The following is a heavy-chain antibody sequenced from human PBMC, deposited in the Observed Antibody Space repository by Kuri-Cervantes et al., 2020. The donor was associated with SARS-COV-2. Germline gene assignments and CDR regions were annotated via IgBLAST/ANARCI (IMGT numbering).Heavy chain of an antibody. Sequence: GESLKISCAASGFTFSNAWMSWVRQAPGKGLEWVSVIYSGGSTYYADSVKGRFTISRDNSKNTLYLQMNSLRAEDTAVYYCAVGGAAASNDYYMDVWGKGTTVTVSS. J-gene: IGHJ6*03. V-gene: IGHV3-53*01. CDR3: AVGGAAASNDYYMDV. CDR2: IYSGGST. D-gene: IGHD6-13*01. CDR1: GFTFSNAW.